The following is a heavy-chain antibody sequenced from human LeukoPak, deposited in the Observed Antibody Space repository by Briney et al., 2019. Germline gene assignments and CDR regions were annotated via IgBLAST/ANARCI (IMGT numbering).Heavy chain of an antibody. V-gene: IGHV3-7*01. CDR1: GFTFSSYW. CDR3: AREGYGTGCYQDC. Sequence: GGPLRLSCAASGFTFSSYWMSWVRQAPGKGLEGVANIKQGGSERYYVDSVKGRFTISRDNAKNSLYLKMNSLRAEDTAVYYCAREGYGTGCYQDCWGQGTLVTASS. D-gene: IGHD6-19*01. CDR2: IKQGGSER. J-gene: IGHJ4*02.